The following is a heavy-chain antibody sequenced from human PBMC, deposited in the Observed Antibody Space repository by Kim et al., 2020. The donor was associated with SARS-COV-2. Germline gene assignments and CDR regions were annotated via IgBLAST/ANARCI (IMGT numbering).Heavy chain of an antibody. CDR2: IYYSGST. J-gene: IGHJ6*02. CDR3: AREPTLPGAHYYYYGLDV. V-gene: IGHV4-31*03. Sequence: SETLSLTCTVSGGSISSGDYYWSWIRQHPGKGLEWIGYIYYSGSTFYNPSLKSRVTISVDTSKNQFSLKLSSVTAADTAIYYCAREPTLPGAHYYYYGLDVWGQGTTVTVSS. D-gene: IGHD2-21*02. CDR1: GGSISSGDYY.